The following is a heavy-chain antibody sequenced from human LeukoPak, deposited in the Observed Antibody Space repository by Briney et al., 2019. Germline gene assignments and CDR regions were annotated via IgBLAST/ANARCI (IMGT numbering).Heavy chain of an antibody. CDR1: GFIFSNYW. J-gene: IGHJ4*02. D-gene: IGHD3-10*01. CDR2: INSDGTTT. V-gene: IGHV3-74*01. CDR3: ARDITLTRGGRSDY. Sequence: GGSLRLSCAASGFIFSNYWMYWVRHNPGKGLVWVSRINSDGTTTNFADSVKGRFTISRDNAKNTVYLQMNSLRAEDTAVYYCARDITLTRGGRSDYWGQGTLVTVSS.